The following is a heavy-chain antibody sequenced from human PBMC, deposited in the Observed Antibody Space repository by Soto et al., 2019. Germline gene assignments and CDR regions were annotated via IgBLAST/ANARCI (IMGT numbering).Heavy chain of an antibody. CDR3: ARDWSALDF. CDR1: GASNSDHK. CDR2: TYYSGYT. Sequence: PSETLSLTCTVSGASNSDHKWHWIRQPPGMGLEWIGYTYYSGYTSYNPSLKSRITISVDTSKNQFSLTLNSVTAADTAVYYCARDWSALDFWGPGTLVTVYS. J-gene: IGHJ4*02. V-gene: IGHV4-59*11.